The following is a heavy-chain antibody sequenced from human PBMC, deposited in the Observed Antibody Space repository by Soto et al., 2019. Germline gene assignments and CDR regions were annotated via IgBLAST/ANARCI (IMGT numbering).Heavy chain of an antibody. CDR3: ARDQVEINGDYGKFDY. CDR1: GYTFTSYG. Sequence: ASVKVSCKASGYTFTSYGISWVRQAPGQGLEWMGWISAYNGNTNYAQKLQGRVTMTTDTSTSTAYMELRSLRSDDTAVYYCARDQVEINGDYGKFDYWGQGTLVTVSS. CDR2: ISAYNGNT. D-gene: IGHD4-17*01. V-gene: IGHV1-18*01. J-gene: IGHJ4*02.